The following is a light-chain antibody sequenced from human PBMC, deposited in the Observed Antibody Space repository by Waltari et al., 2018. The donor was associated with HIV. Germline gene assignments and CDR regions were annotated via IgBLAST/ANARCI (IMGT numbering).Light chain of an antibody. J-gene: IGKJ2*01. CDR3: QQNIHWPPYT. CDR1: QSVSGN. Sequence: ETVLTQSRVTLSVSPGERGNLSCRASQSVSGNLVRYQQKPGQAPRLLIYAASSRSTDIPARFSGSGSGTDYTLTISNLQSEDSAVYYCQQNIHWPPYTFGQGTKLEIK. CDR2: AAS. V-gene: IGKV3-15*01.